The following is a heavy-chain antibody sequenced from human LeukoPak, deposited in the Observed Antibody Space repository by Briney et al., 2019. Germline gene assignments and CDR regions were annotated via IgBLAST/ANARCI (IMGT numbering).Heavy chain of an antibody. CDR3: ARDLYLSRYSGYDWGYFDY. Sequence: GGSLRLSCAASGFTFSSYSMNWVRQAPGKGLEWVSYISSSSCTIYYADSVKGRFTISRDNAKNSLYLQMNSLRDEDTAVYYCARDLYLSRYSGYDWGYFDYWGQGTLVTVSS. V-gene: IGHV3-48*02. J-gene: IGHJ4*02. D-gene: IGHD5-12*01. CDR1: GFTFSSYS. CDR2: ISSSSCTI.